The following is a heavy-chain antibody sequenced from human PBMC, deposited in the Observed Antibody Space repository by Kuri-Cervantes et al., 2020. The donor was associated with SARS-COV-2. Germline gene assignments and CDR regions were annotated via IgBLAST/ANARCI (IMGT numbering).Heavy chain of an antibody. CDR2: IYWNDDK. CDR1: RFSLRTSGVG. J-gene: IGHJ4*02. CDR3: AHSPPPPRKIITMVRGVINYFDY. V-gene: IGHV2-5*01. D-gene: IGHD3-10*01. Sequence: SGPTLVKPTQTLTLTCTFSRFSLRTSGVGVGWIRQPPGKALEWLALIYWNDDKRYSPSLKSRLTITKDTSRNQVVLTMTNMDPVDTATYYCAHSPPPPRKIITMVRGVINYFDYWGQGTLVTVSS.